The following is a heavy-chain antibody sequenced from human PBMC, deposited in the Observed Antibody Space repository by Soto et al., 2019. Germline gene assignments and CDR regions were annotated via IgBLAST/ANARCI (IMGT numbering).Heavy chain of an antibody. J-gene: IGHJ6*02. CDR1: GFTFSSYG. Sequence: QVQLVESGGGVVQPGRSLRLSCEAAGFTFSSYGLHWVRQAPGKGLEWVAVIWDDGINKYYADSVKGRFTISRDNSKNTRNLQMNSLRSEDTAVYYCAMGYSDAYYYYYGIDVLGQGTTVTVSS. V-gene: IGHV3-33*01. D-gene: IGHD1-1*01. CDR2: IWDDGINK. CDR3: AMGYSDAYYYYYGIDV.